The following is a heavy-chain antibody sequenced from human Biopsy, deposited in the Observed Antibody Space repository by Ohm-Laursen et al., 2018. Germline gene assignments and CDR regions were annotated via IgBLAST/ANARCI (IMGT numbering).Heavy chain of an antibody. Sequence: SVKVSCKASGYDFLDFHIHWVRQVPGQGLEWIGHINPHTGITKYAQKFLDRITMTGDTSISTAYMDLSRLTSADTGIYYCARPSGGVSTIGFDPWGQGTLVIVSS. CDR3: ARPSGGVSTIGFDP. J-gene: IGHJ5*02. CDR2: INPHTGIT. CDR1: GYDFLDFH. V-gene: IGHV1-2*05. D-gene: IGHD5/OR15-5a*01.